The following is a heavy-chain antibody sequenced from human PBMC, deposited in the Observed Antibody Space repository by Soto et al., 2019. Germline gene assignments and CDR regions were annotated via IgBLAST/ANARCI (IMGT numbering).Heavy chain of an antibody. D-gene: IGHD6-13*01. CDR1: GFTFGDYA. CDR2: IRSNTFGGTK. J-gene: IGHJ4*02. V-gene: IGHV3-49*04. CDR3: NRDHSSSWKTYDY. Sequence: GGALRLSRPASGFTFGDYAMSWVRQAPGKGLEWVGFIRSNTFGGTKEYAASVKGRFTISRDDSKSIAYLQMNSLKTEDTAVYDCNRDHSSSWKTYDYWGQGTLVTVSS.